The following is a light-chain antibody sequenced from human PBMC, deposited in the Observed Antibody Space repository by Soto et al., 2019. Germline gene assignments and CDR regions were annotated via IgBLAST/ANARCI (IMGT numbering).Light chain of an antibody. CDR2: YDR. CDR1: DIGSKS. V-gene: IGLV3-21*04. CDR3: QVWDSGSDHVV. J-gene: IGLJ2*01. Sequence: SYELTQSPSVSVAPGKTARLTCGESDIGSKSVHWYQQKPGQAPVLVIYYDRHRPSGIPERFSGSNSWNTATLTISRVEAGDEADYYCQVWDSGSDHVVFGGGTKLTVL.